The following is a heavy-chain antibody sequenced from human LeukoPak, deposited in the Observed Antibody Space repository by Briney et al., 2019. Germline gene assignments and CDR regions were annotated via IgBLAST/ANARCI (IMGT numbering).Heavy chain of an antibody. V-gene: IGHV4-61*02. CDR2: IYISGSA. D-gene: IGHD2-15*01. CDR1: GGSISNSSYY. J-gene: IGHJ4*02. Sequence: SETLSLTCSASGGSISNSSYYWSWIRQPAGKGLEWIGRIYISGSASYNPSLKSRVTFSVDTSMNQFSLKLTSVSAADTAVYYCASENCSGGSCLFDYWGQGTLVTVSS. CDR3: ASENCSGGSCLFDY.